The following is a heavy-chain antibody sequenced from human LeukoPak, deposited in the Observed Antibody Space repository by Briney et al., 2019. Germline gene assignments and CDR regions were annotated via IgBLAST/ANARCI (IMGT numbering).Heavy chain of an antibody. CDR2: INPSGGST. CDR1: GYAFTSYY. D-gene: IGHD1-1*01. J-gene: IGHJ3*02. CDR3: AREGPAGTGAFDI. Sequence: ASVKVSCKASGYAFTSYYMHWVRQAPGQGLEWMGIINPSGGSTSYAQKFQGRVTITADESTSTAYMELSSLRSEDTAVYYCAREGPAGTGAFDIWGQGTMVTVSS. V-gene: IGHV1-46*01.